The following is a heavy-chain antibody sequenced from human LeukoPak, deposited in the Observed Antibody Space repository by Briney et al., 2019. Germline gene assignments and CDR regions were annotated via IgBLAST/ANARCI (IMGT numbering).Heavy chain of an antibody. D-gene: IGHD3-10*01. CDR2: INIDGSIT. V-gene: IGHV3-74*01. J-gene: IGHJ6*03. CDR3: AKSSFSRYYGSGYYYYVDV. Sequence: GGSLRLSCAASGFTLSTYWIHWVRQAPGKGLVWVSRINIDGSITNYADSVKGRFTISRDNAKNSLYLQMNSLRAEDMAFYYCAKSSFSRYYGSGYYYYVDVWGTGTTVTVSS. CDR1: GFTLSTYW.